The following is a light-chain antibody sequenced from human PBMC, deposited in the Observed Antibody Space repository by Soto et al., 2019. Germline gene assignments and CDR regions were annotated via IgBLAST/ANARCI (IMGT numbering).Light chain of an antibody. CDR2: AAS. Sequence: DIQMTQSPSSLSASVGDRVTITCRASQGFSNYLAWYQQKPGKVPKLLIYAASTLQSGVPSRFSGSGSGTDFTLTISSLQPEDVATYYCQKYNSAPLSFGGGNKVEIK. J-gene: IGKJ4*01. V-gene: IGKV1-27*01. CDR3: QKYNSAPLS. CDR1: QGFSNY.